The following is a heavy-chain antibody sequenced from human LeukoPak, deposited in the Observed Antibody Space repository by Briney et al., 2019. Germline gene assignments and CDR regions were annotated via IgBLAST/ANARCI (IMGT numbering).Heavy chain of an antibody. Sequence: GGSLRLSCAASGFTFSSYWMHWVRQAPGKGLVWVSRINSDGSSTSYADSVKGRFTISRDNAKNTLYLQMNSLRAEDTAVYYCARAGTQTGEFDYWGQGTLVTVSS. J-gene: IGHJ4*02. V-gene: IGHV3-74*01. CDR1: GFTFSSYW. CDR2: INSDGSST. D-gene: IGHD7-27*01. CDR3: ARAGTQTGEFDY.